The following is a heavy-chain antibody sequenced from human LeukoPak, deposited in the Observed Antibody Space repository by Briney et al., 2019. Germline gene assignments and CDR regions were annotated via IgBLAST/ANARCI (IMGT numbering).Heavy chain of an antibody. J-gene: IGHJ5*02. CDR1: GYTFTSYG. CDR2: ISAYNGNT. CDR3: ARNGGYSYGYGNNWFDP. V-gene: IGHV1-18*01. Sequence: GAPVKVSCKASGYTFTSYGISWVRQAPGQGLEWMGWISAYNGNTKYAQKLQGRVTMTTDTSTSTAYMELRSLRSDDTAVYYCARNGGYSYGYGNNWFDPWGQGTLVTVSS. D-gene: IGHD5-18*01.